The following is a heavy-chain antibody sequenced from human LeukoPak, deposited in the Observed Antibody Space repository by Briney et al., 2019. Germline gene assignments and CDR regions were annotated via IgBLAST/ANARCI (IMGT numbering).Heavy chain of an antibody. CDR2: IYYSGGI. D-gene: IGHD4-17*01. V-gene: IGHV4-28*05. J-gene: IGHJ3*02. CDR1: GYSISSSNY. CDR3: ARKATTGPTKAAFDI. Sequence: SETLSLTCAVSGYSISSSNYWAWIRQPPGKGLEWIGHIYYSGGIYYNPSLKSRVTMSVDTSKNQFSLKLSSVTAVDTAVYYCARKATTGPTKAAFDIWGQGTMVTVSS.